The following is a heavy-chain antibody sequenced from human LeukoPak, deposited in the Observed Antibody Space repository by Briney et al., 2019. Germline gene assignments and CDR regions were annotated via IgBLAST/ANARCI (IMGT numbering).Heavy chain of an antibody. CDR3: ARLDNRGAAAGTIRY. CDR1: GGSISSSNYY. Sequence: SETLSLTCTVSGGSISSSNYYWGWIRQPPGKGLEWIGNIYYSGSTYYNPSFKSRLTISVDTSKNQFSLKLSSVTAADTAVYYCARLDNRGAAAGTIRYWGQGTLVTVSS. D-gene: IGHD6-13*01. V-gene: IGHV4-39*01. CDR2: IYYSGST. J-gene: IGHJ4*02.